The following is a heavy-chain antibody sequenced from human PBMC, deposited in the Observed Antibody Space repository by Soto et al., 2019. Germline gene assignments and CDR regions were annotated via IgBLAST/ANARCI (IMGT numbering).Heavy chain of an antibody. D-gene: IGHD2-21*02. CDR2: IYYSGST. V-gene: IGHV4-59*01. CDR3: ARGGYCGGDCYTLAFDI. J-gene: IGHJ3*02. CDR1: GGSISSYY. Sequence: SETLSLTCTVSGGSISSYYWSWIRQPPGKGLEWIGYIYYSGSTNYNPSLKRRVTISVDTSKNQFSLKLSSVTAADTAVYYCARGGYCGGDCYTLAFDIWGQGTMVTVSS.